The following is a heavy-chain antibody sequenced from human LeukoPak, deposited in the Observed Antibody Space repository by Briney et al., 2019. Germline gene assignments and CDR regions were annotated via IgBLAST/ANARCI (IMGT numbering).Heavy chain of an antibody. CDR2: INPNSGGT. J-gene: IGHJ4*02. D-gene: IGHD4-23*01. CDR1: GYTFTGYY. V-gene: IGHV1-2*02. CDR3: ARDISYGGNSCDY. Sequence: ASVKVSCKASGYTFTGYYMHWVRQAPGQGLEWMGWINPNSGGTNYAQKLQGRVTMTTDTSTSTAYMELRSLRSDDTAVYYCARDISYGGNSCDYWGQGTLVTVSS.